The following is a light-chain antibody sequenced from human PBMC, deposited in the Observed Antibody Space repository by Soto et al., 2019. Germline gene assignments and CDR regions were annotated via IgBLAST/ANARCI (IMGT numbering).Light chain of an antibody. J-gene: IGKJ4*01. Sequence: EIVLTQSPDTLSLSPGDRATLSCRASQSVRNNDLAGYQQKPGQAPRFLIYDASSRATGIPNRFSGSGSGTDLPLTISILEPEDFAVYYCQQYGRSPLTFGGGTQAVIK. CDR2: DAS. V-gene: IGKV3-20*01. CDR3: QQYGRSPLT. CDR1: QSVRNND.